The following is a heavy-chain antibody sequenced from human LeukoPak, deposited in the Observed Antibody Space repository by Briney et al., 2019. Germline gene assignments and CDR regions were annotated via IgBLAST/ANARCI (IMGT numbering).Heavy chain of an antibody. CDR1: GFTFSSYW. D-gene: IGHD2-15*01. CDR2: IKQDGSEK. Sequence: GGSLRLXCAASGFTFSSYWMSWVRQAPGKGLEWVANIKQDGSEKYYVDSVKGRFTISRDNAKNSLYLQMNSLRAEDTAVYYCARDPLRVVVVAATHWFDPWGQRTLVTVSS. J-gene: IGHJ5*02. CDR3: ARDPLRVVVVAATHWFDP. V-gene: IGHV3-7*01.